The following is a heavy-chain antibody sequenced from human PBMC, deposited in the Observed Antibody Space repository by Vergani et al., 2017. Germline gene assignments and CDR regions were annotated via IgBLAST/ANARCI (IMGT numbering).Heavy chain of an antibody. J-gene: IGHJ2*01. V-gene: IGHV4-59*01. D-gene: IGHD7-27*01. CDR3: ARPSDWGSRDWYFDL. CDR1: GGSISSYY. Sequence: QVQLQESGPGLVKPSETLSLTCTVSGGSISSYYWSWIRQPPGKGLEWIGYIYYSGSTNYNPSLKSRVTISVDTSKNQFSLKLSSVTAADTAVYYCARPSDWGSRDWYFDLWGRGTLVTVSS. CDR2: IYYSGST.